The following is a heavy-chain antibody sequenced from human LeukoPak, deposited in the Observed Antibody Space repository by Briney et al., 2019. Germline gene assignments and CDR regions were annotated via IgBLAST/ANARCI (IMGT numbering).Heavy chain of an antibody. J-gene: IGHJ5*01. CDR1: GFTFSSYY. V-gene: IGHV3-7*01. Sequence: PGGSLRLSCAASGFTFSSYYMSWVCQAPGKGLEWVANIKQDGSEKYYVDSVKGRFTISRDNAKNSLSLQMNSLRAEDSAVYYCATLGYCSSVSCSRAWFDYWGQGTLVTVSS. CDR3: ATLGYCSSVSCSRAWFDY. CDR2: IKQDGSEK. D-gene: IGHD2-2*01.